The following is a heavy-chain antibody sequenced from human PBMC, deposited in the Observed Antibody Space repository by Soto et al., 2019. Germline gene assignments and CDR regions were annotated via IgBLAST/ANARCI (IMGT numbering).Heavy chain of an antibody. D-gene: IGHD3-16*01. CDR2: IWYDGSNK. CDR3: ARHPSFPYTVDLDN. Sequence: GGSLRLSCAASGFTFGSYGMHWVRQGPGKGLEWVAVIWYDGSNKYYADSVKGRFTISRDNSKNTLYLQMNSLRAEDTAVYYCARHPSFPYTVDLDNWGQGTLVTVSS. V-gene: IGHV3-33*01. CDR1: GFTFGSYG. J-gene: IGHJ4*02.